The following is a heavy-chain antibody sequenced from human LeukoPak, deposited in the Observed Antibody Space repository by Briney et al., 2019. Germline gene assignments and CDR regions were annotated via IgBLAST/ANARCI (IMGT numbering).Heavy chain of an antibody. CDR1: GFTFSSYG. CDR2: IRYDGSSK. D-gene: IGHD2-15*01. V-gene: IGHV3-30*02. Sequence: GGSLRLSCAASGFTFSSYGMHWVRQAPGKGLEWVAFIRYDGSSKYYADSVKGRFTISRDNSKKTLYLQMNSLRPEDTAVYYCAKDQGGSHCYSYFDSWGQGTLVTVSS. CDR3: AKDQGGSHCYSYFDS. J-gene: IGHJ4*02.